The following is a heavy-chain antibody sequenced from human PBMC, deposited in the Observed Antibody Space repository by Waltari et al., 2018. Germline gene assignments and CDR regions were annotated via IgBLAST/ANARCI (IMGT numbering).Heavy chain of an antibody. CDR3: ARGEDRFDY. CDR1: GGSIIHYY. CDR2: VYYTGST. V-gene: IGHV4-59*01. J-gene: IGHJ4*02. Sequence: QVQLQESGPGLVKPSETLSLSCTVSGGSIIHYYWSWIRQPPGQGLEWIGYVYYTGSTTYNPSLRSRVTISVDTSKYQFSLKVTSVTPADTAVYYCARGEDRFDYWGQGTLVTVSS.